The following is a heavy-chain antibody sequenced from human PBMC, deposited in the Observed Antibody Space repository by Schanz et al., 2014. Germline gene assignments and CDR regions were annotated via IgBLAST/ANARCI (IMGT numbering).Heavy chain of an antibody. CDR1: GFAFSSHD. CDR3: SRVVRYSGYVRHWFFDL. CDR2: IHSTGET. Sequence: EVQLVESGGGLVQPGGSLRLSCVASGFAFSSHDMHWVRQVTGKGLQWVSAIHSTGETYYPDSVQGRFTISRENTKNSLYLQMTNLRAVDTAIYYCSRVVRYSGYVRHWFFDLWGRGTSVTVSS. D-gene: IGHD5-12*01. J-gene: IGHJ2*01. V-gene: IGHV3-13*01.